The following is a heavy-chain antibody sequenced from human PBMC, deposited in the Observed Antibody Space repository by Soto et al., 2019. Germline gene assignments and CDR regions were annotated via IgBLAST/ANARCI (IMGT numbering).Heavy chain of an antibody. J-gene: IGHJ6*03. CDR1: GGSISSYY. CDR2: IYYSGST. Sequence: SETLSLTCTVSGGSISSYYWSWIRQPPGKGLEWIGYIYYSGSTNYNPSLKSRVTISVDTSKNQFSLKLSSVTAADTAVYYRARRVATGPDYYYYYMDVWGKGTTVTVSS. CDR3: ARRVATGPDYYYYYMDV. D-gene: IGHD5-12*01. V-gene: IGHV4-59*08.